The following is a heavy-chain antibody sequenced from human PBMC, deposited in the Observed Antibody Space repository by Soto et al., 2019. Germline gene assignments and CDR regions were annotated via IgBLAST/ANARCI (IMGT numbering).Heavy chain of an antibody. V-gene: IGHV3-23*01. Sequence: EVQLLDSGGGLVQPGGSLRLSCAASGFTFSSYAMSWVRQAPGQGLEWVSAISGSGGSTYYADSVKGRFTISRDNSKNTLYLQINSLRAEDTAVDYCARCGVSAGVATGQSDYWGQGTLVTVAS. CDR2: ISGSGGST. D-gene: IGHD5-12*01. CDR1: GFTFSSYA. J-gene: IGHJ4*02. CDR3: ARCGVSAGVATGQSDY.